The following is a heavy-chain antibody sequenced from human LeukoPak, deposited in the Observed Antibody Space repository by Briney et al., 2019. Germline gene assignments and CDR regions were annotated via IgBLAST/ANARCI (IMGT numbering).Heavy chain of an antibody. D-gene: IGHD4-17*01. CDR3: ARALADYGDYSYYMDV. CDR1: GYTFTSYY. CDR2: INPSGGST. Sequence: GASVKVSCKASGYTFTSYYMHWVRQAPGQGLEWMGIINPSGGSTSYAQKFQGRVTMTRDMSTSTVYMELSSLRSEDTAVYYCARALADYGDYSYYMDVWGKGTTVTVSS. V-gene: IGHV1-46*01. J-gene: IGHJ6*03.